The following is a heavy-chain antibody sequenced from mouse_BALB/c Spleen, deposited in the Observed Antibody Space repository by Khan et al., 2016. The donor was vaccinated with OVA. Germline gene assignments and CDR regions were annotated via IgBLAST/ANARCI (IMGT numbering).Heavy chain of an antibody. CDR2: IFPGRGNN. J-gene: IGHJ4*01. CDR3: AREAGTTYGMDY. D-gene: IGHD4-1*01. CDR1: GYTFSSYW. Sequence: QIQLVQSGAELMKPGASVKISCKATGYTFSSYWIEWVKPRPGHGLEWIGDIFPGRGNNNFNAKFKGKATITADTSSNIAYMQLSSLTSEYTAVYYCAREAGTTYGMDYWGQGTSVTVSS. V-gene: IGHV1-9*01.